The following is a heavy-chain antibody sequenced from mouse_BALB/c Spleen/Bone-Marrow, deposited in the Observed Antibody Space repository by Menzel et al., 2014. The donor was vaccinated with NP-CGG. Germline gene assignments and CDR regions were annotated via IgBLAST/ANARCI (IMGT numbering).Heavy chain of an antibody. CDR2: FYPGSGSI. CDR1: GYTFTEYI. J-gene: IGHJ2*01. CDR3: ARHEGGEMGFDY. Sequence: VHLVESGAGLVKPGASVKLSCKASGYTFTEYIIHWVKQRSGQGLEWIGWFYPGSGSIKYNEKFKDKATLTADKSSSTVYMELSRLTSGDSAVYFCARHEGGEMGFDYWGQGTTLTVSS. D-gene: IGHD2-3*01. V-gene: IGHV1-62-2*01.